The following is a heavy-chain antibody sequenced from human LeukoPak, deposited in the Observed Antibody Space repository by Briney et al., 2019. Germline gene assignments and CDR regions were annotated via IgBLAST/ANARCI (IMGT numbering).Heavy chain of an antibody. D-gene: IGHD6-19*01. J-gene: IGHJ4*02. Sequence: ASVKVSCKASGYTFTRYYMHWVRQAPRQGLEWMGWINPNSGGTNYAQKFQGRVTMTRDTSISTAYMELSRLRSDDTAVYYCAGEDSSCWAPGMDWGQGTLVTVSS. CDR2: INPNSGGT. V-gene: IGHV1-2*02. CDR3: AGEDSSCWAPGMD. CDR1: GYTFTRYY.